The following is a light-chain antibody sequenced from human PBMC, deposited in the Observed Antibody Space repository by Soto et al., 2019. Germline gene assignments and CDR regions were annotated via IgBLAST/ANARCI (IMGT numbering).Light chain of an antibody. CDR3: QPYGA. CDR2: AAS. J-gene: IGKJ4*01. V-gene: IGKV3-20*01. Sequence: EIELTQSPCTLSLSPGDRATLSCRASQSVSGDYISWYQQQPGQAPSLLIYAASIRTTGIPDRFCGSGSGTDFTLTITRLEPEDFAVYYCQPYGAFGGGTQVEIK. CDR1: QSVSGDY.